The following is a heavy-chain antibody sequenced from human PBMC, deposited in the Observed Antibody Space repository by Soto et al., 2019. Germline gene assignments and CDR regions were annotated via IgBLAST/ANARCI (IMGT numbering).Heavy chain of an antibody. V-gene: IGHV3-15*07. CDR2: IKSKTDDGTT. J-gene: IGHJ4*02. Sequence: EVQLVESGGDLVKPGGSLTLSCAASGFTFNDAWMNWVRQAPGKGLEWVGRIKSKTDDGTTDYAAPVKGRFTISRDDSKNTLHLQMNSLKTEDTAVYYCATGSGSYPYWGQGTLVTVSS. D-gene: IGHD3-16*02. CDR1: GFTFNDAW. CDR3: ATGSGSYPY.